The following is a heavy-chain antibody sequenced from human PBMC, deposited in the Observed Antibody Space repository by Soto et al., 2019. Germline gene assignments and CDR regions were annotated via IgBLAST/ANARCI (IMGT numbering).Heavy chain of an antibody. CDR3: ARDPVTRGYFDY. D-gene: IGHD2-15*01. V-gene: IGHV3-33*01. J-gene: IGHJ4*02. Sequence: GGSLRLSCAASGFTFSSYGMHWVRQAPGKGLEWVAVIWYDGSNKYYADSVKGRFTISRDNSKNTLYLQMNSLRAEDTAVYYCARDPVTRGYFDYWGQGTLVTVSS. CDR1: GFTFSSYG. CDR2: IWYDGSNK.